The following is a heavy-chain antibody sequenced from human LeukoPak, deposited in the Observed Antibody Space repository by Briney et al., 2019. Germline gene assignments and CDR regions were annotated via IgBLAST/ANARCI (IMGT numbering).Heavy chain of an antibody. V-gene: IGHV1-2*06. D-gene: IGHD3-22*01. CDR3: ARDPPYYYDSSGYYTYYYYYMDV. J-gene: IGHJ6*03. Sequence: ASVKVSCKASGYTFTGYYMHWVRQAPGQGLEWMGRINPNSGGTNYAQKFQGRVTMTRDTSISTAYMELRSLRSDDTAVYYCARDPPYYYDSSGYYTYYYYYMDVWGKGTTVTVSS. CDR1: GYTFTGYY. CDR2: INPNSGGT.